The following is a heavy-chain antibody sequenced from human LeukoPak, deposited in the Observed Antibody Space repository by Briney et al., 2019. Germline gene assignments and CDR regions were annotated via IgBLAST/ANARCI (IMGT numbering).Heavy chain of an antibody. CDR2: IKQDGSEK. CDR1: GFTFSSYW. CDR3: ARVGKQVAADY. D-gene: IGHD2-15*01. V-gene: IGHV3-7*03. J-gene: IGHJ4*02. Sequence: GGSLRLSCAASGFTFSSYWMSGVRQAPGKGLEWVANIKQDGSEKYYVDSVKGRFTISRDNAKNSLYLQMNSLRAEDKAVYYCARVGKQVAADYWGQGTLVTVSS.